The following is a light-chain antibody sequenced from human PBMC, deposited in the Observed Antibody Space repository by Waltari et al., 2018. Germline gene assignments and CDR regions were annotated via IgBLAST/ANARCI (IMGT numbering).Light chain of an antibody. CDR1: QRISMF. CDR2: RGS. CDR3: QQTYSTHLT. V-gene: IGKV1-39*01. Sequence: DIQLTQSPPSLSASVGDRVTITCRASQRISMFLNWYQQKPGKAPNLLIYRGSSLQRGVPSRFSGSGSGTDFTLTISSLHPEDFATYYCQQTYSTHLTFGGGTKVEIK. J-gene: IGKJ4*01.